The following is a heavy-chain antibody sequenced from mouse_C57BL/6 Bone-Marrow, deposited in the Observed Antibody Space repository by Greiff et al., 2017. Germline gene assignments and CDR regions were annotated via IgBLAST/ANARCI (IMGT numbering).Heavy chain of an antibody. CDR3: ARHYYDYDDFDY. J-gene: IGHJ2*01. V-gene: IGHV1-59*01. Sequence: QVQLQQPGAELVRPGTSVTLSCKASGYTFTSYWMHWVKQRPGQGLEWIGVIDPSDSYTNYNQKFKGKATLTVDTSSSTAYMQLSSLTSEDSAVYYGARHYYDYDDFDYWGQGTTLTVSS. CDR2: IDPSDSYT. D-gene: IGHD2-4*01. CDR1: GYTFTSYW.